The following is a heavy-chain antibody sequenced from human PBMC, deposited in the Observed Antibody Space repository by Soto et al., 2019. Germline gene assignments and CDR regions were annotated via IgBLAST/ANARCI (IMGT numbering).Heavy chain of an antibody. CDR1: GFTFSGSA. J-gene: IGHJ5*02. Sequence: GGSLRLCCAASGFTFSGSAMHWVRQASGKGLEWVGRIRSKANSYATAYAASVKGRFTISRDDSKNTAYLQMNSLKTEDTAVYYCTRPSPHIAATNLRGRGQFDPWGQGT. V-gene: IGHV3-73*01. CDR2: IRSKANSYAT. D-gene: IGHD5-12*01. CDR3: TRPSPHIAATNLRGRGQFDP.